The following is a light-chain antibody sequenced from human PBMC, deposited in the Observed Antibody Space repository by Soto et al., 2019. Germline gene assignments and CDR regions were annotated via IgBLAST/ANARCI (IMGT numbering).Light chain of an antibody. CDR1: QSVTTF. Sequence: EIVLTQSPVTLSLSPGERATLSCRASQSVTTFSAWYQQKPGQAPRLLIHDASKRATGIPARFSGSGSGTYFPLTISSLEPEDFAVYYCQQRTNWPLTFGGGTKVEIK. CDR2: DAS. CDR3: QQRTNWPLT. J-gene: IGKJ4*01. V-gene: IGKV3-11*01.